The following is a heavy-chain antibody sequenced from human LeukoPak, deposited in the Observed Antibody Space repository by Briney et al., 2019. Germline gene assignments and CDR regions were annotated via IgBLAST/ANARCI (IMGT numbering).Heavy chain of an antibody. Sequence: PGGSLRLSCAASGFTFSSYGMHWVRKAPGKGLEWVAVIWYDGSNKYYADSVKGRFTIPRDNSKNTLYLQMNSLRAEDTAVYYCARDVRAAADSFDYWGQGTLVTVSS. CDR3: ARDVRAAADSFDY. CDR1: GFTFSSYG. J-gene: IGHJ4*02. V-gene: IGHV3-33*01. CDR2: IWYDGSNK. D-gene: IGHD6-13*01.